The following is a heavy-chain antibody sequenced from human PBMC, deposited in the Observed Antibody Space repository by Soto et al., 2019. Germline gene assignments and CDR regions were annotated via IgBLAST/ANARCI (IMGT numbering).Heavy chain of an antibody. J-gene: IGHJ6*02. CDR1: GFTLSDHY. V-gene: IGHV3-72*01. CDR2: SRNKANTYTT. CDR3: ARGEAVAGHYYHYGMDV. Sequence: EVQLVESGGGLVQPGGSLRLSCAASGFTLSDHYIDWVRQAPGKGLEWVGRSRNKANTYTTEYAASVKGRFTISRDDSKHSLYLQMNSLKTEDTAVYYCARGEAVAGHYYHYGMDVWGQGTTVTVSS. D-gene: IGHD6-13*01.